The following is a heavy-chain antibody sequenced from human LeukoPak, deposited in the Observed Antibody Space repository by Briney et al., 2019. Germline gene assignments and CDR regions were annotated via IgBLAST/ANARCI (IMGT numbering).Heavy chain of an antibody. CDR3: AKDNRRHYTSGPNPDSLH. J-gene: IGHJ4*02. CDR2: ISWNSGSI. CDR1: GFIFNNYA. Sequence: GGSLRLSCAGSGFIFNNYAMHWVRQPPGKGLEWVSGISWNSGSIDYADPVKGRFTISRDNAKNSLYLQMNSLRVEDTAFYYCAKDNRRHYTSGPNPDSLHWGQGALVTVSS. D-gene: IGHD6-19*01. V-gene: IGHV3-9*01.